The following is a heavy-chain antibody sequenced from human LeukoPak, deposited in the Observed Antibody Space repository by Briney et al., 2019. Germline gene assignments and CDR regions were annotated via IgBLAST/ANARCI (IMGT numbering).Heavy chain of an antibody. Sequence: GGSLRLSCAASGFTFSEYSMNWARQAPGKGLELVSYISSSSITIHYADSVKGRFTISRGNAKNSLYLQMNSLRDEDTAVYYCARDQGFDYWGQGTLVTVSS. CDR1: GFTFSEYS. J-gene: IGHJ4*02. CDR2: ISSSSITI. V-gene: IGHV3-48*02. CDR3: ARDQGFDY.